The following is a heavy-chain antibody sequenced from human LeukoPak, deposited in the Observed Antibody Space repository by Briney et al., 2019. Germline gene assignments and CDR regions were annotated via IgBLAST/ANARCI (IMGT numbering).Heavy chain of an antibody. V-gene: IGHV1-2*07. CDR3: ASQTRDDYGDKDWFDP. CDR1: GYTFTGYY. CDR2: INPNSGGT. J-gene: IGHJ5*02. Sequence: GASVKVSCKASGYTFTGYYMHWVRQAPGQGLEWMGWINPNSGGTNYAHKFQGRVTMTRDTSISTAYMELSRLRSDDTAVYYCASQTRDDYGDKDWFDPWGQGTLVTVSS. D-gene: IGHD4-17*01.